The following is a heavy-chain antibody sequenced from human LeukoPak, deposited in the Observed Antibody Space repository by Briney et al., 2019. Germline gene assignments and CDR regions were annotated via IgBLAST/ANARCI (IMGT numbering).Heavy chain of an antibody. CDR2: IDPGDSDT. J-gene: IGHJ4*02. D-gene: IGHD2-15*01. V-gene: IGHV5-51*01. Sequence: GESLKISCKGSGYSFASYWIALVRPMPGKGLELMGIIDPGDSDTRYSPSFQGQVTISVDKSINTAYVQWSSLKASDTAMYYCARRKDCTGGRCHFDNWGQGTLVTVSS. CDR3: ARRKDCTGGRCHFDN. CDR1: GYSFASYW.